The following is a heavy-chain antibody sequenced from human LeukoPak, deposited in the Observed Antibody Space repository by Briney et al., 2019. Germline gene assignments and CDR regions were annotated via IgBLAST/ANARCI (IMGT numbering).Heavy chain of an antibody. V-gene: IGHV1-69*06. CDR2: IIPIFGTA. CDR1: GGTFSSYA. CDR3: ARDYSITMVRRVIRGAFDP. J-gene: IGHJ5*02. Sequence: SVKVSCKASGGTFSSYAISWVRQAPGQGLEWMGGIIPIFGTANYAQKFQGRVTITADKSTSTAYMELSSLRSEDTAVYYCARDYSITMVRRVIRGAFDPWGQGTLVTVSS. D-gene: IGHD3-10*01.